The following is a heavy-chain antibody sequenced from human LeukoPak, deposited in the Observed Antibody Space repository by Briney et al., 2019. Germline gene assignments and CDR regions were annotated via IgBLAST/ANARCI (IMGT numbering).Heavy chain of an antibody. CDR2: ISGSGGST. D-gene: IGHD2-2*01. J-gene: IGHJ4*02. CDR3: AKLSALVVPALIDY. Sequence: QPGGSLRLSCAASGFTFSSYAMSWVRQAPGKGLEWVSAISGSGGSTYYADSVRGRFTISRDNSKNTLYLQMNSLRAEDTAVYYCAKLSALVVPALIDYWGQGTLVTVSS. CDR1: GFTFSSYA. V-gene: IGHV3-23*01.